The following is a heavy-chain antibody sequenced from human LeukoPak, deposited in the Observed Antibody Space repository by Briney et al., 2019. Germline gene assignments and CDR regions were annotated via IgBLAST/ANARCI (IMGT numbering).Heavy chain of an antibody. CDR3: ARADRLHGGPYLIGP. V-gene: IGHV1-2*02. CDR1: GYTFTDYY. J-gene: IGHJ5*02. D-gene: IGHD2-21*01. Sequence: ASVKVSCKTSGYTFTDYYMHWVRQAPGQGVEGRGWINPNTGGTSSAQKFQGRVTMSRDTPITTVYMEVSWLTSDDTAIYYCARADRLHGGPYLIGPWGQGTLDTVSS. CDR2: INPNTGGT.